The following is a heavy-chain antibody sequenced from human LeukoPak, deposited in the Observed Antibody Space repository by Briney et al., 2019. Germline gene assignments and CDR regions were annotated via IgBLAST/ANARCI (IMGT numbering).Heavy chain of an antibody. CDR1: GFTFSSYA. CDR2: ISGSGGST. D-gene: IGHD6-19*01. CDR3: AKGVSGWYSYCDH. V-gene: IGHV3-23*01. J-gene: IGHJ4*02. Sequence: GGSLRLSCAASGFTFSSYAMSWVRQAPGKGLEWVSAISGSGGSTYYADSVQGRFTISRDNSKNTLYLQMNSLRAEDTAVYYCAKGVSGWYSYCDHWGQRTLVTVSS.